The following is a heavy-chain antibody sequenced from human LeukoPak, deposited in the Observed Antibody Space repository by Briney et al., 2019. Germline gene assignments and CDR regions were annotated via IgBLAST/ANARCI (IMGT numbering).Heavy chain of an antibody. V-gene: IGHV4-59*08. D-gene: IGHD2-15*01. CDR2: IYYSGST. Sequence: PSETLSLTCTVSGGSISSYYWSWIRQPPGKGLERIGYIYYSGSTNYNPSLKSRVTISVDTSKNQFSLKLSSVTAADTAVYYCARLGVVVAARDAFDIWGQGTMVTVSS. CDR3: ARLGVVVAARDAFDI. CDR1: GGSISSYY. J-gene: IGHJ3*02.